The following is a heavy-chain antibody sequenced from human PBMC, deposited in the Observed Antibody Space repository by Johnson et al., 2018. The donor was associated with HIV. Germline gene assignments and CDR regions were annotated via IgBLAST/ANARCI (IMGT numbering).Heavy chain of an antibody. J-gene: IGHJ3*02. V-gene: IGHV3-30*02. D-gene: IGHD1-26*01. CDR3: AKGRGSPPGAFDI. CDR1: EFTFSSYD. CDR2: IRYDGTNK. Sequence: QVQLVESGGGVVQPGGSLKLSCAASEFTFSSYDMHWVRQAPGKGLEWVTFIRYDGTNKYYADSVKGRFTISRDNSKNTLYLQMNSLRAEDTAVYYCAKGRGSPPGAFDIWGQGTMVTVSS.